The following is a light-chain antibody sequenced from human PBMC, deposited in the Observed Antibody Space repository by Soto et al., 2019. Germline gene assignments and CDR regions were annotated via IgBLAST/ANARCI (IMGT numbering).Light chain of an antibody. CDR1: ENVKFN. CDR2: NAS. CDR3: QQRYNWWR. V-gene: IGKV3-15*01. J-gene: IGKJ1*01. Sequence: EIVMTQSPATLSVSPGERATLSCRASENVKFNLAWYQQRPGQAPRLLFYNASTRATAFPARFSGSGSGTEYIVTISSLQSEDFAVYFCQQRYNWWRVGQGTKVDIK.